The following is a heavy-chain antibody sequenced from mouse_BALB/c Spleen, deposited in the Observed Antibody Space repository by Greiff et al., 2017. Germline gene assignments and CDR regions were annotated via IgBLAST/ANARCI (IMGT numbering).Heavy chain of an antibody. CDR3: ARDPHFDY. CDR1: GFTFSGYA. V-gene: IGHV5-6-5*01. J-gene: IGHJ2*01. Sequence: EVMLVESGGGLVKPGGSLKLSCAASGFTFSGYAMSWVRQTPEKRLEWVASISSGGSTYYPDSVKGRFTISRDNARNILYLQMSSLRSEDTAMYYCARDPHFDYWGQGTTLTVSS. CDR2: ISSGGST.